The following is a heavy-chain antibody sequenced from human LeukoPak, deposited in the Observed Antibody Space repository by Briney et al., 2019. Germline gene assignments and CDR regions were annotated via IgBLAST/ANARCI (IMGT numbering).Heavy chain of an antibody. Sequence: PSETLSLTCAVYGGSFSGYYWSWIRQPPGKGLEWIGEINHSGSTNYNPSLKSRVTISVDTSKNQFSLKLSSVTAADTAVYYCARAKRDGWSFYFDYWGQGTWSPSPQ. D-gene: IGHD5-24*01. CDR3: ARAKRDGWSFYFDY. CDR2: INHSGST. CDR1: GGSFSGYY. V-gene: IGHV4-34*01. J-gene: IGHJ4*02.